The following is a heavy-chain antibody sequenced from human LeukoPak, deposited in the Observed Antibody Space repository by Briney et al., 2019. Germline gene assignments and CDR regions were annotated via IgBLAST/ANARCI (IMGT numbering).Heavy chain of an antibody. Sequence: SETLSLTCAVYGGSFSGYYWSWIRQPPGKGLEWIGEINHSGSTNYNPSLKSRVTISVDTSKNQFSLKLSSVTAADTAVYYCARGGQWLVFFEYWGQGTLVTVSS. CDR3: ARGGQWLVFFEY. J-gene: IGHJ4*02. D-gene: IGHD6-19*01. V-gene: IGHV4-34*01. CDR1: GGSFSGYY. CDR2: INHSGST.